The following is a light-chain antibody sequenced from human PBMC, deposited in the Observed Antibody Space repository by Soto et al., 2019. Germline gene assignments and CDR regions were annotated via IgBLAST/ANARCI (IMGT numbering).Light chain of an antibody. J-gene: IGKJ1*01. CDR1: QSVSSF. Sequence: IVMPQSPPPLSVSPGERVTLSFRASQSVSSFLAWYQQKPGQAPRLLIYDASNRATGVPARFSGSGSGTDFTLTISDVQPEDFAIYYCHQRQSWPRTFGQGTKVDI. V-gene: IGKV3-11*01. CDR3: HQRQSWPRT. CDR2: DAS.